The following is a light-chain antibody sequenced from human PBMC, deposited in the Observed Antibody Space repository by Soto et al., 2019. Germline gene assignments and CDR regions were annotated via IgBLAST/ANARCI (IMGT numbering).Light chain of an antibody. CDR3: QQYYHWPIT. CDR1: QSVSSSY. CDR2: RVS. Sequence: EIVMTRSPATLSVSPGERATLSCRASQSVSSSYLAWYQHRPGQAPRLLIYRVSTRATDIAARFTGSGSGTDFTLSISSLQTEDFAVYYCQQYYHWPITFGPGTRLEIK. V-gene: IGKV3-15*01. J-gene: IGKJ5*01.